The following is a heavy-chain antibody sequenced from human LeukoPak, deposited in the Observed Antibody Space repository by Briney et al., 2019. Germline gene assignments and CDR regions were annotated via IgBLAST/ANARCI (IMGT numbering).Heavy chain of an antibody. D-gene: IGHD3-22*01. CDR1: GDSISNYY. CDR3: ARELRDSSDYYRYASDI. J-gene: IGHJ3*02. V-gene: IGHV4-4*07. Sequence: PSETLSLTCTVSGDSISNYYWSWIRQPAGKGLEWIGRIYTSGSTNYNPSLKSRVTMSVDTSKNQFSLKLSSVTAADTAVYYCARELRDSSDYYRYASDIWGQGTMVTVSS. CDR2: IYTSGST.